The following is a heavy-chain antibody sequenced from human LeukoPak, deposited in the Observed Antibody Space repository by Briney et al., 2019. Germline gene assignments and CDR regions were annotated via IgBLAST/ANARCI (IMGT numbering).Heavy chain of an antibody. Sequence: ASVKVSCKASGGTFSSYAISWVRQAPGQGLEWMGGSISIFGTANYAQKFQGRVTITADESTSTAYMELSSLRSEDTAVYYCARTTDIVVVPAATHGAFDIWGQGTMVTVSS. CDR3: ARTTDIVVVPAATHGAFDI. J-gene: IGHJ3*02. CDR2: SISIFGTA. D-gene: IGHD2-2*01. CDR1: GGTFSSYA. V-gene: IGHV1-69*13.